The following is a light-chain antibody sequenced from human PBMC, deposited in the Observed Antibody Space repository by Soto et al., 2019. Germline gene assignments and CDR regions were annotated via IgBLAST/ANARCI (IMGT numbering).Light chain of an antibody. Sequence: EIVMTQSPATLSVSPGERVTVSCRASQSVNTDLAWYQQKAGQAPRLLIYGASTRATGVPVRFSGSGSGTEFTLTISSLQSEDFAVYYCQHYNNWPPSITFGQGTRLEIE. CDR3: QHYNNWPPSIT. CDR2: GAS. V-gene: IGKV3-15*01. CDR1: QSVNTD. J-gene: IGKJ5*01.